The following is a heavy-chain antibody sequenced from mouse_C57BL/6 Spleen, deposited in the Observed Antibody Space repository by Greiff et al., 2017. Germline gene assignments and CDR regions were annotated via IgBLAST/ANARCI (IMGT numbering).Heavy chain of an antibody. CDR2: IHPNSGST. CDR1: GYTFTSYW. D-gene: IGHD2-2*01. CDR3: ARWNYGYDGFSYAMDY. V-gene: IGHV1-64*01. J-gene: IGHJ4*01. Sequence: VKLQQPGAELVKPGASVKLSCKASGYTFTSYWMHWVKQRPGQGLEWIGMIHPNSGSTNYNEKFKSKATLTVDKSSSTAYMQLSSLTSEDSAVYYCARWNYGYDGFSYAMDYWGQGTSVTVSS.